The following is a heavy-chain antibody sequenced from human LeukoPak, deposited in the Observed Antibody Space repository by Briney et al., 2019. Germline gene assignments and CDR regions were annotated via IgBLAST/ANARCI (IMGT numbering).Heavy chain of an antibody. CDR3: ARDSLYSGSYYYYMDV. Sequence: SETLSLTCAVYGGSFSGYYWSWIRQPPGKGLEWIGEINHSGSTNYNPSLKSRVTMSVDTSKNQFSLKLSSVTAADTAVYYCARDSLYSGSYYYYMDVWGKGTTVTISS. CDR1: GGSFSGYY. V-gene: IGHV4-34*01. D-gene: IGHD5-12*01. CDR2: INHSGST. J-gene: IGHJ6*03.